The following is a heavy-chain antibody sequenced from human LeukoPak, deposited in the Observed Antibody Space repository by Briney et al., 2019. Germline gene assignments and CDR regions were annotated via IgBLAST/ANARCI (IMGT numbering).Heavy chain of an antibody. D-gene: IGHD3-16*01. CDR3: ARARRTNDYVWGSYKWFDP. CDR2: IWYDGSNK. V-gene: IGHV3-33*01. Sequence: GGSLRLSCAASGFTFSSYGMHWVRQAPGKGLEWVAVIWYDGSNKYYADSVKGRFTISRDNSKNTLYLQMNSLRAEDTAVYYCARARRTNDYVWGSYKWFDPWGQGTLVTVSS. CDR1: GFTFSSYG. J-gene: IGHJ5*02.